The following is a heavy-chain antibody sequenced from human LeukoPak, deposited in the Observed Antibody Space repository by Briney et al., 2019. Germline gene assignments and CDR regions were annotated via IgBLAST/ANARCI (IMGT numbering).Heavy chain of an antibody. J-gene: IGHJ4*02. D-gene: IGHD1-26*01. CDR2: INHSGST. Sequence: SETLSLTCAVYGGSFSGYYWSWIRQPPGKGLEWIGEINHSGSTNYNPSLKSRVTISVDTSKNQFSLKPSSVTAADTAVYYCARGSPYDVGATTVCDYWGQGTLVTVSS. CDR3: ARGSPYDVGATTVCDY. V-gene: IGHV4-34*01. CDR1: GGSFSGYY.